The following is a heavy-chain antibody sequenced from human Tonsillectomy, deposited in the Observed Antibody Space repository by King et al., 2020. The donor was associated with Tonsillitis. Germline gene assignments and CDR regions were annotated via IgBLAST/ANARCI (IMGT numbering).Heavy chain of an antibody. D-gene: IGHD3-22*01. CDR3: ARVNGYYYDRSGYPIDY. Sequence: QLVQSGAEVKKPGASVKVSCKASGYTFTGYYMHWVRQAPGQGLEWMGWINPKSGGTKYEQKFQGRVTMTRDTSISTAYMELRWLRSDDTAVYYCARVNGYYYDRSGYPIDYWGQGTLVTVSS. V-gene: IGHV1-2*02. J-gene: IGHJ4*02. CDR1: GYTFTGYY. CDR2: INPKSGGT.